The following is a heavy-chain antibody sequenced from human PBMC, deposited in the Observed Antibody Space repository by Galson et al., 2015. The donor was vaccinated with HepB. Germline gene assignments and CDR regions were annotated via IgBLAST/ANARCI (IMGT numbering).Heavy chain of an antibody. J-gene: IGHJ4*02. Sequence: SVKVSCKASGYTFTSYGISWVRQAPGQGLEWMAWISTNSGNTKYAQKFQGRVTLTADASTGTVYMDLRSLKSDDTAVYYCARDRDYRFDYWGQGTLVTVSS. CDR1: GYTFTSYG. CDR3: ARDRDYRFDY. V-gene: IGHV1-18*01. CDR2: ISTNSGNT. D-gene: IGHD4/OR15-4a*01.